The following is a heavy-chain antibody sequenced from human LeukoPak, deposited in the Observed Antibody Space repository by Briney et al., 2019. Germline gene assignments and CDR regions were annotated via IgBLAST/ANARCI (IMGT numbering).Heavy chain of an antibody. J-gene: IGHJ4*02. D-gene: IGHD5-18*01. CDR1: GLTFSDFW. Sequence: GALRLSCAASGLTFSDFWMHWVRQPPGKGLVWVALVKGDGRTTIYADTVKGRFTISRDNAKNTLYLQMNSLRADDSGVYYCATGHSYGYDYWGQGVLVTVSS. CDR3: ATGHSYGYDY. V-gene: IGHV3-74*01. CDR2: VKGDGRTT.